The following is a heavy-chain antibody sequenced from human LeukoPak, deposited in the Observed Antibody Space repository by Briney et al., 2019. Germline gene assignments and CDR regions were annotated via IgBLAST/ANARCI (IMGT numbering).Heavy chain of an antibody. V-gene: IGHV1-2*04. Sequence: ASVKVSCKASGYTFTGYCMHWVRQAPGQGLEWMGWINPNSGGTNYAQKFQGWVTMTRDTSISTAYMELSRLRSDDTAVYYCARDYFGSGSDNYWYFDLWGRGTLVTVSS. D-gene: IGHD3-22*01. J-gene: IGHJ2*01. CDR1: GYTFTGYC. CDR3: ARDYFGSGSDNYWYFDL. CDR2: INPNSGGT.